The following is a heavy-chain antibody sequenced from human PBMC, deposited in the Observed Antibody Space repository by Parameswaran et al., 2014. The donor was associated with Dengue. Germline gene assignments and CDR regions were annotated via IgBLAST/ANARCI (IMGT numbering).Heavy chain of an antibody. CDR2: IKQDGSEK. J-gene: IGHJ4*02. V-gene: IGHV3-7*01. D-gene: IGHD3-3*01. Sequence: RWIRQPPGKGLEWVANIKQDGSEKYYVDSVKGRFTISRDNAKNSLYLQMNSLRAEDTAVYYCARDFYITIFGVVFDYWGQGTPVTVSS. CDR3: ARDFYITIFGVVFDY.